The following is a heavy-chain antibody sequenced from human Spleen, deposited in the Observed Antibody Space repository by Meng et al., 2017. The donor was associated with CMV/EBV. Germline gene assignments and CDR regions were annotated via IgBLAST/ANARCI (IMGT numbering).Heavy chain of an antibody. Sequence: SGFTFSSYSMNWVRQAPGKGLEWVSSIGGGGNYIHYADSLKGRFTISRDNAKNSLYLQMNSLRVEDTAVYYCVRDLFDFWAEYYFDSWGQGTLVTVSS. J-gene: IGHJ4*02. CDR1: GFTFSSYS. D-gene: IGHD3-3*01. V-gene: IGHV3-21*01. CDR2: IGGGGNYI. CDR3: VRDLFDFWAEYYFDS.